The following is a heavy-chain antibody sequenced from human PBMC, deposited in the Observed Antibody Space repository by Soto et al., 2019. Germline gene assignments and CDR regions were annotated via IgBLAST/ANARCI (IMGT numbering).Heavy chain of an antibody. Sequence: QVQLQESGPGLVKPSQTLSLTCTVSGGSISSDNYFWSWIRQHPGKGLVWIGYIYYSGSAYYNPSLKSRVTISVDTSKTQFSLRLNSVTAADTAKYYCAREVGSANTPAAFDIWCKGTMVTVSS. CDR2: IYYSGSA. CDR1: GGSISSDNYF. CDR3: AREVGSANTPAAFDI. V-gene: IGHV4-31*03. J-gene: IGHJ3*02. D-gene: IGHD3-10*01.